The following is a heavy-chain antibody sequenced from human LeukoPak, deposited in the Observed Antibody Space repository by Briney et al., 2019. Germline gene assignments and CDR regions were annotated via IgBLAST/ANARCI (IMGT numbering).Heavy chain of an antibody. V-gene: IGHV3-30-3*01. CDR3: ARAAAGTKVDY. D-gene: IGHD6-13*01. CDR1: GFTFSSYA. Sequence: GGSLRLSCAASGFTFSSYAMHWVRQAPGKGLEWVAVISYDGSNKYYADSVKGRFTISRDNSKNTLYLQMNSLRAEDTAVYYCARAAAGTKVDYWGQGTLVTVSS. J-gene: IGHJ4*02. CDR2: ISYDGSNK.